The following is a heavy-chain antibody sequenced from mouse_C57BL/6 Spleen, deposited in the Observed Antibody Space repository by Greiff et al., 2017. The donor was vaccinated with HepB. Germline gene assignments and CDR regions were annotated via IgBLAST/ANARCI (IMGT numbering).Heavy chain of an antibody. D-gene: IGHD2-3*01. CDR2: IWTGGGT. J-gene: IGHJ3*01. CDR3: ARNRGSDPDGYSFAY. Sequence: VKLVESGPGLVAPSQSLSITCTVSGFSLTSYAISWVRQPPGKGLEWLGVIWTGGGTNYNSALKSRLSISKDNSKSQVFLKMNSLQTDDTARYYCARNRGSDPDGYSFAYWGQGTLVTVSA. CDR1: GFSLTSYA. V-gene: IGHV2-9-1*01.